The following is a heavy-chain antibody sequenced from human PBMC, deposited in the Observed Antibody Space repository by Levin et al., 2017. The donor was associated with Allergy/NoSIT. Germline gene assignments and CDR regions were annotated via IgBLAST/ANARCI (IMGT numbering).Heavy chain of an antibody. V-gene: IGHV3-30*18. Sequence: GGSLRLSCAASGFIFSNYGMHWVRQAPGKGLDWVAAISFDGTNEFYGDDVKGRFSISRDNSKNTVYLHMNSLRTEDTAVYYCAKDREGCSGTSDTYGVEAWGQGTSLTV. CDR3: AKDREGCSGTSDTYGVEA. CDR2: ISFDGTNE. J-gene: IGHJ6*02. CDR1: GFIFSNYG. D-gene: IGHD2-2*01.